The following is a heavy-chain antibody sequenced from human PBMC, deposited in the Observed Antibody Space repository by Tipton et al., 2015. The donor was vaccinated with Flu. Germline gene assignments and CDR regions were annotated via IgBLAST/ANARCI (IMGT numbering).Heavy chain of an antibody. CDR2: INHSGST. D-gene: IGHD3-22*01. Sequence: LRLSCAVYGGSFSGYYWSWIRQPPGKGLEWIGEINHSGSTNYNPSLKSRVTISVDTSKNQFSLKLSSVTAADTAVYYCARDSSGYSIFFDYWGQGTLVTVSS. CDR1: GGSFSGYY. CDR3: ARDSSGYSIFFDY. J-gene: IGHJ4*02. V-gene: IGHV4-34*01.